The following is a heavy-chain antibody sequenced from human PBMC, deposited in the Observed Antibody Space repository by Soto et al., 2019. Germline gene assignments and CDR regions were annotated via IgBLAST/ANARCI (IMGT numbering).Heavy chain of an antibody. D-gene: IGHD4-17*01. CDR2: INHSGST. J-gene: IGHJ6*03. V-gene: IGHV4-34*01. Sequence: PSETLSLTYAVYGGSFSGYYWSWIRQPPGKGLEWIGEINHSGSTNYNPSLKSRVTISVDTSKNQFSLKLSSVTAADTAVYYCARGGGDDYGDYGDSGRYYYYYYMDVWGKGTTVTVSS. CDR3: ARGGGDDYGDYGDSGRYYYYYYMDV. CDR1: GGSFSGYY.